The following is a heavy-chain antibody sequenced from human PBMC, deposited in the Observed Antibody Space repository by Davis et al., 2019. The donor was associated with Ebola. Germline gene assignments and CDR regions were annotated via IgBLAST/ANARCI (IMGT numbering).Heavy chain of an antibody. J-gene: IGHJ4*02. D-gene: IGHD3-10*01. CDR1: GFTFSSFA. V-gene: IGHV3-21*04. CDR3: ARVHAGQLLMY. CDR2: ISGTSTYT. Sequence: GESLKISCAASGFTFSSFAMSWVRQAPGKGLEWVSTISGTSTYTYYADSVKGRFTISRDNAKNSLYLQMNSLRAEDTAVYYCARVHAGQLLMYWGQGTLVTVSS.